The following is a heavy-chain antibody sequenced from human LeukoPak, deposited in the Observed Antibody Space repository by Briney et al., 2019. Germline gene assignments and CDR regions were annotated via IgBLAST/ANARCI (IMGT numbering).Heavy chain of an antibody. V-gene: IGHV1-69*06. CDR3: ARERGESGTRWYYFDY. J-gene: IGHJ4*02. CDR2: IIPIFDTT. CDR1: GVTFSNSA. D-gene: IGHD1-14*01. Sequence: SVKVSCKASGVTFSNSAVSWVRQAPGQGLEWMGGIIPIFDTTNYAQKFQGRVTITADKSTTTAYMELRSLRSDDTAVYYCARERGESGTRWYYFDYWGQGTLVTVSS.